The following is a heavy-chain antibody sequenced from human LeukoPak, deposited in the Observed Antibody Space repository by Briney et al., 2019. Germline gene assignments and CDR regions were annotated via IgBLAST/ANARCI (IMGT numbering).Heavy chain of an antibody. Sequence: SETLSLTCTVSGGSVSSYYRSWIRQLQGKGLEWIGFIFYGGSTNYNPSLKSRVTISEDTSKNQFSLKLSSVTAADTAVYYCARSGFRDYYFAMDVWGQGTTVTVSS. V-gene: IGHV4-59*02. D-gene: IGHD3-22*01. J-gene: IGHJ6*02. CDR3: ARSGFRDYYFAMDV. CDR2: IFYGGST. CDR1: GGSVSSYY.